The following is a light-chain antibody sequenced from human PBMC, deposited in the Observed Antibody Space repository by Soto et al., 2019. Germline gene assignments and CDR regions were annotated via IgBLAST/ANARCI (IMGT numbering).Light chain of an antibody. CDR2: EAS. V-gene: IGKV1-5*03. J-gene: IGKJ1*01. Sequence: DIQMTQSPSTLSASVGDRVTITCRASESIGSWLAWYQQKPGKAHKVLIYEASSLHSGVPSRFSGSGSGTEFTLTSSSLQPDDFATYYCQQYNSYRTFGQGTKVEIK. CDR3: QQYNSYRT. CDR1: ESIGSW.